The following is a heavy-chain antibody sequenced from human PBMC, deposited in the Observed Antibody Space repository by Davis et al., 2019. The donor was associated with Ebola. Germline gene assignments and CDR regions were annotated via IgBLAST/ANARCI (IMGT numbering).Heavy chain of an antibody. V-gene: IGHV1-18*01. Sequence: AASVKVSCKASGGTFSSYDINWVRQAPGQGLEWMGWISAYNGNTNYAQKLQGRVTMTTDTSTSTAYMELRSLRSDDTAVYYCASIVATTNPPYYYYGMDVWGQGTTVTVSS. CDR2: ISAYNGNT. CDR1: GGTFSSYD. D-gene: IGHD5-12*01. J-gene: IGHJ6*02. CDR3: ASIVATTNPPYYYYGMDV.